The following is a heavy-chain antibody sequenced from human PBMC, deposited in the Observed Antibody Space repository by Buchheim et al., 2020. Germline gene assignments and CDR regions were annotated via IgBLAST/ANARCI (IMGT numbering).Heavy chain of an antibody. CDR2: ISASGGST. V-gene: IGHV3-48*03. Sequence: EVFLVESGGGLVQPGGSLRLSCAASGFTFSGYEMNWVRQAPGKGLECIAYISASGGSTYYVDSVRGRFTISRDNAKNSLYLPMNSLRVEDTAVYYCTRAYGMDVWGQGTT. CDR3: TRAYGMDV. CDR1: GFTFSGYE. J-gene: IGHJ6*02.